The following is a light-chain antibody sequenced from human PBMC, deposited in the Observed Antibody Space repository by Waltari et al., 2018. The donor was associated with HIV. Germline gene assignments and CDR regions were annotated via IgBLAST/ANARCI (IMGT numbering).Light chain of an antibody. CDR3: CSYATSDIFVV. CDR1: SSDVGNYNL. CDR2: EVT. J-gene: IGLJ3*02. V-gene: IGLV2-23*02. Sequence: QSALTQPASVSGSPGQSITISCTGTSSDVGNYNLVSWYQQHPGKAPKLMIYEVTKRPSGISSRFSGSKSGNTASLTISGLLTEDEADYYCCSYATSDIFVVFGGGTKVTVL.